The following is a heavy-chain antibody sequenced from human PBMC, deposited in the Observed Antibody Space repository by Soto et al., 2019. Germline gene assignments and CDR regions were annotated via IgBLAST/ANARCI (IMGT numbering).Heavy chain of an antibody. J-gene: IGHJ4*02. CDR2: IWYDGSNK. V-gene: IGHV3-33*01. CDR3: ARDLYLADQQQPGY. CDR1: GFTFSSYG. D-gene: IGHD6-13*01. Sequence: PGESLKISCAASGFTFSSYGMHWVRQAPGKGLEWVAVIWYDGSNKYYADSVKGRFTISRDNSKNTLYLQMNSLRAEDTAVYYCARDLYLADQQQPGYWGQGTLVTVSS.